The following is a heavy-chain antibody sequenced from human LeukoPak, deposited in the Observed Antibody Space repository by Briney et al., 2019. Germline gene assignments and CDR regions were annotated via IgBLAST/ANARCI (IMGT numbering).Heavy chain of an antibody. D-gene: IGHD1-1*01. Sequence: PGGSLRLSCAASGFTFSSYWMSWVRQAPGKGLEGVANIKQDGSEKNYGECVKGRLSISRDNAKNSLFLDLKSLRVEDTAVYYCLRHSVEREKCRAFNIWGQGTVVTVSS. CDR3: LRHSVEREKCRAFNI. CDR2: IKQDGSEK. CDR1: GFTFSSYW. V-gene: IGHV3-7*01. J-gene: IGHJ3*02.